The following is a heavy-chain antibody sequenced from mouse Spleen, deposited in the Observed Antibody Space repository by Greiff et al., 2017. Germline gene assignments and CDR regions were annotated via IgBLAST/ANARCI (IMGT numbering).Heavy chain of an antibody. Sequence: EVQLQQSGPELVKPGASVKISCKASGYTFTDYYMNWVKQSHGKSLEWIGDINPNNGGTSYNQKFKGKATLTVDKSSSTAYMELRSLTSEDSAVYYCARGSLGDGVDDWGQGTTLTVSS. V-gene: IGHV1-26*01. CDR1: GYTFTDYY. J-gene: IGHJ2*01. D-gene: IGHD3-3*01. CDR2: INPNNGGT. CDR3: ARGSLGDGVDD.